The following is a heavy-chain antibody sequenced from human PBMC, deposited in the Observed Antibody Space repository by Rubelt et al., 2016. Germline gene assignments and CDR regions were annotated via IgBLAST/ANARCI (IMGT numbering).Heavy chain of an antibody. Sequence: QITLKESGPTLVKPTQTLTLTCTFSGFSLSTSGVGVGWIRQPPGKALEWLALIYWDGDKRYSPSLKSRLTITKETAKNQVVRTMTNMDPVETATDYGAHYMAVAGSFDYWGQGTLVTVSS. CDR3: AHYMAVAGSFDY. D-gene: IGHD6-19*01. V-gene: IGHV2-5*02. CDR2: IYWDGDK. J-gene: IGHJ4*02. CDR1: GFSLSTSGVG.